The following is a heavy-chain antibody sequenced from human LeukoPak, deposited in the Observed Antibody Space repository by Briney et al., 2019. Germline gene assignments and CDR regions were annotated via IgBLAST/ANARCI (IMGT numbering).Heavy chain of an antibody. V-gene: IGHV4-39*07. Sequence: KPSETLSLTCTVSGGSISSSSYYWGWIRQPPGKGLEWIGSIYYSGSTYYDPSLKSRVTISVDTSKNQFSLKLSSVTAADTAVYYCARDRRGNNYYYYYMDVWGKGTTVTVSS. CDR1: GGSISSSSYY. CDR3: ARDRRGNNYYYYYMDV. J-gene: IGHJ6*03. D-gene: IGHD2/OR15-2a*01. CDR2: IYYSGST.